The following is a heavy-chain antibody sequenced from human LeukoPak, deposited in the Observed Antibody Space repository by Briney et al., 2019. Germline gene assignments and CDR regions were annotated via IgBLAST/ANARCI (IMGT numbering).Heavy chain of an antibody. V-gene: IGHV3-48*04. CDR2: ISSSSSTI. J-gene: IGHJ4*02. Sequence: GGSLRLSCAASGFTFSSYSMNWVRQAPGKGLEWVSYISSSSSTIYYADSVKGRFTISRDNAKNSLYLQMNSLRAEDTAVYYCARDAPSGYDGEYFDYWGQGTLVTVSS. D-gene: IGHD5-12*01. CDR1: GFTFSSYS. CDR3: ARDAPSGYDGEYFDY.